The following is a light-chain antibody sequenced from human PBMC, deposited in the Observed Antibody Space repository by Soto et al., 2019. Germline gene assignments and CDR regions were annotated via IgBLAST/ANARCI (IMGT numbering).Light chain of an antibody. Sequence: DIQLTQSPSSLSASVGDRVTITCQANQDINRYVNWYQQKTGKAPKILIYDTSNLEPGVPSRFSGSRSGTHFTFTITSLQPEDFATYYCQQYADVPLTFGGGTKVE. CDR3: QQYADVPLT. V-gene: IGKV1-33*01. CDR1: QDINRY. CDR2: DTS. J-gene: IGKJ4*01.